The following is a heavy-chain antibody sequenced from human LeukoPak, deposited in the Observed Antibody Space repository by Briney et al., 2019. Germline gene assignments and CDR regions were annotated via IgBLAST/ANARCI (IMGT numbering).Heavy chain of an antibody. Sequence: ASAKVSCKASGYTFTSYDINWVRQATGQGLEWMGWMNPNSGNTGYAQKFQGRVTMTRNTSISTAYMELSSLRSEDTAVYYCARGATITHYYYGMDVWGQGTTVTVSS. CDR2: MNPNSGNT. V-gene: IGHV1-8*01. CDR1: GYTFTSYD. D-gene: IGHD5-12*01. CDR3: ARGATITHYYYGMDV. J-gene: IGHJ6*02.